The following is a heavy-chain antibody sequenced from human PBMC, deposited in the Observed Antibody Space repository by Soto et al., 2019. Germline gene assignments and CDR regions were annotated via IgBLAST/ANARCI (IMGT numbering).Heavy chain of an antibody. V-gene: IGHV4-4*07. CDR1: GGSIGTYY. D-gene: IGHD6-13*01. Sequence: QVQLQESGPGLVKPSETLSLTCTVSGGSIGTYYWSWIRLPAGKGLEWIGRIYRSGGTNYNPSVKIRVTMSVDTSKNKFSLKLSSVTAADTAVYDCARGEAAGVDYGMDVWGQGTTVTVSS. J-gene: IGHJ6*02. CDR3: ARGEAAGVDYGMDV. CDR2: IYRSGGT.